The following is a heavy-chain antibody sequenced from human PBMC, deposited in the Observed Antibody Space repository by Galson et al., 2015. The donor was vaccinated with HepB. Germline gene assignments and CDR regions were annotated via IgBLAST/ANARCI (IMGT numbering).Heavy chain of an antibody. V-gene: IGHV6-1*01. CDR2: TYYRSKWYN. J-gene: IGHJ4*02. D-gene: IGHD4-17*01. Sequence: CAISGDSVSSNSAAWNWIRQSPSRGLEWLGRTYYRSKWYNDYAVSVKSQITINPDTSKNQFSLQVNSVTPEDTAVYYCARWRHDSGDFDYWSQGALVTVSS. CDR1: GDSVSSNSAA. CDR3: ARWRHDSGDFDY.